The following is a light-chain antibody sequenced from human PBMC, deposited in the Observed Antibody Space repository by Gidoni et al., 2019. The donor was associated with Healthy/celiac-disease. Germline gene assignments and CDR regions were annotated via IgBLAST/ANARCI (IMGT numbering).Light chain of an antibody. V-gene: IGLV3-21*03. Sequence: SYVRTQTPSVSVDPGKTARITCGGKNIGSKSVHWYQPKPGQAPVLVVYDDSDRPSGIPARFSGSNSGNTATLTISRVEAGDDADYYCQVWDSSSDRGVFGGGTKLPVL. CDR1: NIGSKS. CDR3: QVWDSSSDRGV. J-gene: IGLJ3*02. CDR2: DDS.